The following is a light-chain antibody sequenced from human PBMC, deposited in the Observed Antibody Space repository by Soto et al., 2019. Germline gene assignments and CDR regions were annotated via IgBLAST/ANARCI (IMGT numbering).Light chain of an antibody. CDR2: GAS. J-gene: IGKJ1*01. V-gene: IGKV3-15*01. Sequence: EIVMTQSPSTLSVSPGERATLSCRASQSVSSNLAWYQQKPGQAPRLLIYGASTRATGIPARFSVSGSGTEFTLTISSLQSEDFAVYYCQQYNNWRTFGQGTKVDI. CDR1: QSVSSN. CDR3: QQYNNWRT.